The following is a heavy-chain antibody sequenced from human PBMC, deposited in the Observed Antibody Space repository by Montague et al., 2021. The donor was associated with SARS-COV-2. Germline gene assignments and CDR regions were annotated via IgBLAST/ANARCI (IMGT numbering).Heavy chain of an antibody. J-gene: IGHJ4*02. V-gene: IGHV4-59*08. CDR1: GGSINSFY. CDR3: ATQAGGLTSGSLDY. Sequence: SETLSLTCTVSGGSINSFYWSWVRQSPGKRMEWIGYIHHSGSTKYNPSLQSRVTMSLDTSRNQLSLKLSSVTAADTAIYYCATQAGGLTSGSLDYWGQGTLVTVSS. CDR2: IHHSGST. D-gene: IGHD6-13*01.